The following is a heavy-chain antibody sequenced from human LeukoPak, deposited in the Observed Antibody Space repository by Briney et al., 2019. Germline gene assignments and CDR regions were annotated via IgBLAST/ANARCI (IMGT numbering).Heavy chain of an antibody. CDR3: ARGAGYYDFWSATSRPFDY. CDR2: INHSGST. CDR1: GGSFSGYS. J-gene: IGHJ4*02. Sequence: SETLSLTCAVYGGSFSGYSWSWIRQPPGKGLEWIGEINHSGSTNYNPSLKSRVTISVDTSKNQFSLKLSSVTAADTAVYYCARGAGYYDFWSATSRPFDYWGQGTLVTVSS. V-gene: IGHV4-34*01. D-gene: IGHD3-3*01.